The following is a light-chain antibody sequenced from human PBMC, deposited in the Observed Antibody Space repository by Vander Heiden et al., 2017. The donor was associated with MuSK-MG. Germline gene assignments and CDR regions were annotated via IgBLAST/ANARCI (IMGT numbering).Light chain of an antibody. Sequence: ETVMTQSPATLSVSPGEGATLACRASQSVSSNLAWYQQKPGQAPKLLIYGASTRASGVPARFSGSGSGTDFTLTISSLQSEDSAIYYCQQYTIRPLTFGGGTKVEI. CDR1: QSVSSN. J-gene: IGKJ4*01. V-gene: IGKV3-15*01. CDR3: QQYTIRPLT. CDR2: GAS.